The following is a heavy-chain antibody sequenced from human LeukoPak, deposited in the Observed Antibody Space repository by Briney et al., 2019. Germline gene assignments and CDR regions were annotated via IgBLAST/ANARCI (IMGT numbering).Heavy chain of an antibody. J-gene: IGHJ5*02. CDR1: GFTFSSYA. V-gene: IGHV3-64*01. CDR3: ARGQNYDFWSGHNWFDP. CDR2: ISSNGGST. D-gene: IGHD3-3*01. Sequence: GESLKISCAASGFTFSSYAMHWVRQAPGKGLEYVSAISSNGGSTYYANSAKGRFTISRDNSKNTLYLQMGSLRPEDMAIYYCARGQNYDFWSGHNWFDPWGQGTLVTVSS.